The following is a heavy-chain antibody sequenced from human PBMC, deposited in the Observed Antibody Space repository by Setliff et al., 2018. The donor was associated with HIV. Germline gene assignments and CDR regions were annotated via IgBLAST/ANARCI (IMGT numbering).Heavy chain of an antibody. CDR2: INPNSGGT. CDR3: GRSETRDSRGLYY. V-gene: IGHV1-2*06. D-gene: IGHD3-22*01. CDR1: GYTFTGYY. Sequence: ASVKVSCKASGYTFTGYYMHWVRQAPGQGLEWMGRINPNSGGTNYAQRFQGSVTMTRDTSTNTAYMELRSLRSDDTAVYYCGRSETRDSRGLYYWGQGTLVTVSS. J-gene: IGHJ4*02.